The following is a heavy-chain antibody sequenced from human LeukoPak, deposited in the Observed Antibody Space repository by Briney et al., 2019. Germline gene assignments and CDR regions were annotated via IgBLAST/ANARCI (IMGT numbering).Heavy chain of an antibody. V-gene: IGHV3-15*01. Sequence: GGSLRLSCAASGFTFSNAWMSWVRQAPGKGVEWVGRIKSKTDGGTTDYAAPVKGRFTISRDDSKNTLYLQMNSLKTEDTAVYYCAREDSGSYRALYYFDYWGQGTLVTVSS. CDR1: GFTFSNAW. D-gene: IGHD1-26*01. J-gene: IGHJ4*02. CDR3: AREDSGSYRALYYFDY. CDR2: IKSKTDGGTT.